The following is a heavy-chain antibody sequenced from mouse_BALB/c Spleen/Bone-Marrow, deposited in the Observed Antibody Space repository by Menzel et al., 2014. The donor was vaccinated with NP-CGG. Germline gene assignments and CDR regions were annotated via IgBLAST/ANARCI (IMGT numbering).Heavy chain of an antibody. V-gene: IGHV5-12-1*01. CDR2: ISSGGGST. CDR1: GFAFSSYD. J-gene: IGHJ3*01. Sequence: EVKLVESGGGLVKPGGSLKLSCAASGFAFSSYDMSWVRQTPEKRLEWVAYISSGGGSTYYSDTVKGRFTISRDNAKNPLYLEMSSLKSEDTAMYYCARHMIRGFAYWGQGTLVTVSA. D-gene: IGHD2-4*01. CDR3: ARHMIRGFAY.